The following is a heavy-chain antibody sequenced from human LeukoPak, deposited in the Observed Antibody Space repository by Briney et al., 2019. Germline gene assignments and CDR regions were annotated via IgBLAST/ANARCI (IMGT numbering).Heavy chain of an antibody. CDR2: ISSSGSTI. Sequence: PGGSLRLSCAASGFTFSSYAMSWVRQAPGKGLEWVSYISSSGSTIYYADSVKGRFTISRDNAKNSLYLQMNSLRAEDTAVYYCARDLWEAGERFDYWGQGTLVTVSS. CDR3: ARDLWEAGERFDY. V-gene: IGHV3-48*04. CDR1: GFTFSSYA. J-gene: IGHJ4*02. D-gene: IGHD1-1*01.